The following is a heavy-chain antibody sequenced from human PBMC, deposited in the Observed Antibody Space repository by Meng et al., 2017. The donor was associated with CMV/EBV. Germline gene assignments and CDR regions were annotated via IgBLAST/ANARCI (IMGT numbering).Heavy chain of an antibody. CDR2: IYGSGNT. CDR3: AREIPQARAS. Sequence: ELKLVEAGWGLVHSWGSLTLSCTDSGLSVSRNYMSWVRQAPWKGLEWISIIYGSGNTYYGDSVKGRFTISRDNFRNTLYLQMNSLRAEDTAVYYCAREIPQARASWGQGTLVTVSS. V-gene: IGHV3-66*01. D-gene: IGHD2-21*01. CDR1: GLSVSRNY. J-gene: IGHJ5*02.